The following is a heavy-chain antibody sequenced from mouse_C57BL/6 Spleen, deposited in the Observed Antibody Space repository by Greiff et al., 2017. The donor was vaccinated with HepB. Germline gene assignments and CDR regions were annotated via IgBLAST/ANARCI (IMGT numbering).Heavy chain of an antibody. CDR1: GYTFTEYT. J-gene: IGHJ3*01. Sequence: VQLQESGAELVKPGASVKLSCKASGYTFTEYTIHWVKQRSGQGLEWIGWFYPGSGSIKYNEKFKDKATLTADKSSSTVYMELSRLTSEDSAVYFCARHEDYGYYGRAWFAYWGQGTLVTVSA. CDR2: FYPGSGSI. CDR3: ARHEDYGYYGRAWFAY. V-gene: IGHV1-62-2*01. D-gene: IGHD1-1*01.